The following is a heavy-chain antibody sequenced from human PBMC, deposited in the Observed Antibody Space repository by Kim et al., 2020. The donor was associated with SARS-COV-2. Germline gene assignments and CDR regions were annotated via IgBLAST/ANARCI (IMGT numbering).Heavy chain of an antibody. CDR2: I. D-gene: IGHD3-10*01. Sequence: IDDAESVRGRFTTSRDNASNLLYLQMSSLRPEDTAIYHCVKDIVPGGADVWGQGTTVTVSS. J-gene: IGHJ6*02. CDR3: VKDIVPGGADV. V-gene: IGHV3-9*01.